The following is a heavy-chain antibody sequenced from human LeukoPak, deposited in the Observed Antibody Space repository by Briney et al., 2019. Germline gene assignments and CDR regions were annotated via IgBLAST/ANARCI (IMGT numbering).Heavy chain of an antibody. D-gene: IGHD1-26*01. CDR1: GFTFSSYA. CDR3: ARDGRGSYPIYYFDY. CDR2: ISSNGGST. V-gene: IGHV3-64*01. Sequence: GGSLRLSCAASGFTFSSYAMHWFRQAPGKGLEYVSAISSNGGSTYYANSVKGRFTMSRDNSENTLYLQMGSLRAEDMAVYYCARDGRGSYPIYYFDYWGQGTLVTVSS. J-gene: IGHJ4*02.